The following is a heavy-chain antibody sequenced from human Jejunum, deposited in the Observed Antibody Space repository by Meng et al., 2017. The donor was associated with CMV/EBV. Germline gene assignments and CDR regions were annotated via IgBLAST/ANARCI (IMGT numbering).Heavy chain of an antibody. D-gene: IGHD4-17*01. CDR2: INHSGST. CDR3: ARGFVKYTVTRVGNWFDP. Sequence: QVQLQQGGAGLLKPSETPSLTCAVYGGSFSGYYWSWIRQPPGKGLEWIGEINHSGSTNYNPSLKSRVTISVDTSKNQFSLKLSSVTAADTAVYYCARGFVKYTVTRVGNWFDPWGQGTLVTVSS. CDR1: GGSFSGYY. V-gene: IGHV4-34*01. J-gene: IGHJ5*02.